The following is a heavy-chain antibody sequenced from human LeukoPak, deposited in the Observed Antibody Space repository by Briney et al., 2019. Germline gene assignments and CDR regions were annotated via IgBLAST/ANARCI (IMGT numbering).Heavy chain of an antibody. D-gene: IGHD3-3*02. V-gene: IGHV3-11*06. CDR2: ISTSVSYT. CDR3: AREGGISAFDI. J-gene: IGHJ3*02. Sequence: RLSSAAYGFTFSDYYMSWIRQAPWKGLEWIPDISTSVSYTNYADSGKGRLTISRANATNSLYLLMNSLRAEDTAVYYCAREGGISAFDIWGQGTMVTVST. CDR1: GFTFSDYY.